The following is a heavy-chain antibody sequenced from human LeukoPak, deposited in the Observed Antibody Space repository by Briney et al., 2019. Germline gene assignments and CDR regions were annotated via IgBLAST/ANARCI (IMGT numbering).Heavy chain of an antibody. V-gene: IGHV1-46*01. CDR3: AREGRWLQPTVPSYGMDV. D-gene: IGHD5-24*01. CDR2: INPSGGST. Sequence: GASVKVSCKASGYTFTSYYMHWVRQAPGQGLEWMGIINPSGGSTSYAQKFQGRVTRTRDTSTSTVYMELSSLRSEDTAVYYCAREGRWLQPTVPSYGMDVWGQGTTVTVSS. J-gene: IGHJ6*02. CDR1: GYTFTSYY.